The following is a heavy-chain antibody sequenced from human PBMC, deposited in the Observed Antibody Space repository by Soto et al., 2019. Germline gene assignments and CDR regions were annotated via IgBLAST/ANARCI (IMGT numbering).Heavy chain of an antibody. V-gene: IGHV4-30-4*01. Sequence: SETLSLTCTVSGGSISSGDYYCSWIRQPPGKGLEWIGYIYYSGSTYYNPSLKSRVTISVDTSKNQFSLKLSSVTAADTAVYYCARDRGYGDYPANWFDPWGQGTLVTVSS. CDR3: ARDRGYGDYPANWFDP. J-gene: IGHJ5*02. D-gene: IGHD4-17*01. CDR2: IYYSGST. CDR1: GGSISSGDYY.